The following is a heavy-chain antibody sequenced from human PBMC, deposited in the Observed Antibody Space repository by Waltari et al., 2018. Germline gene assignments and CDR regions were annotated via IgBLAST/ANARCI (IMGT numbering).Heavy chain of an antibody. V-gene: IGHV4-34*01. CDR1: GGSFSGYY. CDR3: ARVPHLKMYYYDSSGYYLSHYGMDV. D-gene: IGHD3-22*01. Sequence: QVQLQQWGAGLLKPSETLSLTCAFYGGSFSGYYWRRIRQPPGTGPEWIGEINHSGSTNYNPSIKMRVTISVDTSKNQFSLKLSSVTAADTAVYYCARVPHLKMYYYDSSGYYLSHYGMDVWGQGTTVTVSS. CDR2: INHSGST. J-gene: IGHJ6*02.